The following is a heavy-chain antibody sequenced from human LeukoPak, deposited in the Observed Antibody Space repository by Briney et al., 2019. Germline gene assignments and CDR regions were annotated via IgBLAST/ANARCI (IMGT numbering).Heavy chain of an antibody. CDR1: GFSLSDYG. Sequence: GGSLRLSCAVSGFSLSDYGIHWVRQAPGKGLEWVAFIAYDGTSKFYADSVKGRFTISRDISRSTLYLQMNSLRAEDTAVYYCARGRGGLLWFGEFNSWGQGTLVTVSS. CDR2: IAYDGTSK. V-gene: IGHV3-33*05. D-gene: IGHD3-10*01. J-gene: IGHJ4*02. CDR3: ARGRGGLLWFGEFNS.